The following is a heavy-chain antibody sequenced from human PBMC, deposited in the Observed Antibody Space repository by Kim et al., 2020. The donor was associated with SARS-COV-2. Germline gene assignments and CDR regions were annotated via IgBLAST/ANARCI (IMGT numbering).Heavy chain of an antibody. CDR3: ARGMSSSWYSSFDY. CDR1: GFTVSSNY. V-gene: IGHV3-53*04. J-gene: IGHJ4*02. Sequence: GGSLRLSCAASGFTVSSNYMSWVRQAPGKGLEWVSVIYSGGSTYYADSVKGRFTISRHNSKNTLYLQMNSLRAEDTAVYYCARGMSSSWYSSFDYWGQGTLVTVSS. CDR2: IYSGGST. D-gene: IGHD6-13*01.